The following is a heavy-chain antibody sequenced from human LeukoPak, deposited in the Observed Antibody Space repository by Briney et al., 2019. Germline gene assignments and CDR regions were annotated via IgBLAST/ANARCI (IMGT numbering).Heavy chain of an antibody. D-gene: IGHD1-1*01. V-gene: IGHV4-34*01. CDR1: GGSFSGYY. CDR3: ARVSWFPGTSYYYMDV. J-gene: IGHJ6*03. Sequence: SETLSLTCAVYGGSFSGYYWSWIRQPPGKGLEWIGEINHSGSTNYNPSLKSRVTISVDTSKNQFSLKLSSVTAADTAVYYCARVSWFPGTSYYYMDVWGKGTTVTVSS. CDR2: INHSGST.